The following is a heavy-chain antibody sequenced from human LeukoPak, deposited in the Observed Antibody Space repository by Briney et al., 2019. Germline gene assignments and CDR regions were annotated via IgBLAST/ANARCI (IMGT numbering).Heavy chain of an antibody. Sequence: GGSLRLSCAASGFTFSSYGMHWVRQAPGKGLAWVAVISYDGSNKYYADSVKGRFTISRDNSKNTLYLQMNSLRAEDTAVYYCANTKGGEQWLPYFDYWGQGTLVTVSS. CDR2: ISYDGSNK. J-gene: IGHJ4*02. V-gene: IGHV3-30*18. CDR3: ANTKGGEQWLPYFDY. D-gene: IGHD6-19*01. CDR1: GFTFSSYG.